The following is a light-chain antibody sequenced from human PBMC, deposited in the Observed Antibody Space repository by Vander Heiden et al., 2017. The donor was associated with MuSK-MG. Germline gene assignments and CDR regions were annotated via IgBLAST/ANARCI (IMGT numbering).Light chain of an antibody. Sequence: DTQMTQSPPSLPASVGDRVTITCRASQSISSYLNRYQQKPGKAPKLLIYAASSLQSPVPSRFSGSGSGSDFTLTIMRLQPEAIATYYCLQSDTTRITLGAGTKVEIK. CDR1: QSISSY. CDR2: AAS. CDR3: LQSDTTRIT. V-gene: IGKV1-39*01. J-gene: IGKJ4*01.